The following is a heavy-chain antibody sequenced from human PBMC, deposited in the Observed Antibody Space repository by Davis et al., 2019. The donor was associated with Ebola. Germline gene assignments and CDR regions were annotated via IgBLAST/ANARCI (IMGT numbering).Heavy chain of an antibody. J-gene: IGHJ4*02. CDR1: GFTFNNYV. D-gene: IGHD5-24*01. Sequence: GGSLRLSCSASGFTFNNYVMYWVRQAPGKGLEFVSGISGNGGSTLYADSVKGRFTMSRDNSKNTLYLQMNSLRAEDTAVYYCTKDSRWLPHDSWGQGTRVTVSS. V-gene: IGHV3-64*04. CDR2: ISGNGGST. CDR3: TKDSRWLPHDS.